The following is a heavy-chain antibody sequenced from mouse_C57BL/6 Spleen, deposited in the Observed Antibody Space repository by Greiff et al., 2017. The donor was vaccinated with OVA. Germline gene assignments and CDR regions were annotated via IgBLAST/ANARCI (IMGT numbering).Heavy chain of an antibody. D-gene: IGHD4-1*01. CDR2: IWSGGST. Sequence: QVQLQQSGPGLVQPSQSLSITCTVSGFSLTSYGVHWVRQSPGKGLEWLGVIWSGGSTDYNAAFISRLSISKDNSKSQVFFKMNSLQADDTAIYYCARNWEDWGYFDYWGQGTTLTVSS. CDR1: GFSLTSYG. CDR3: ARNWEDWGYFDY. J-gene: IGHJ2*01. V-gene: IGHV2-2*01.